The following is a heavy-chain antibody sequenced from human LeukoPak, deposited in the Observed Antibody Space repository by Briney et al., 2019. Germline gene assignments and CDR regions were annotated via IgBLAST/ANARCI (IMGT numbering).Heavy chain of an antibody. CDR1: GFTFDDYA. CDR2: ISWNSGSI. Sequence: GGSLRLSCAASGFTFDDYAMHWVRQAPGKGLEWVSGISWNSGSIGYADSVKGRFTISRDNAKNTLYLQMNILRAEDTAVYYCXRGXAXXXXXLDXXXXGXLVTVS. V-gene: IGHV3-9*01. J-gene: IGHJ4*02. CDR3: XRGXAXXXXXLDX.